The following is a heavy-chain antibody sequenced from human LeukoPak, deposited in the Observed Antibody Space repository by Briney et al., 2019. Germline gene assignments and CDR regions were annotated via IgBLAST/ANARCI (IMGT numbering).Heavy chain of an antibody. V-gene: IGHV3-23*01. CDR3: AKDHRAPAAIQVRGARHQNFDY. J-gene: IGHJ4*02. CDR1: GFTFSSYA. CDR2: ISGSGGST. Sequence: GGSLRLSCAAPGFTFSSYAMSWVRQAPGKGLEWVSAISGSGGSTYYADSVKGRFTISRDNSKNTLYLQMNSLRAEDTAVYYCAKDHRAPAAIQVRGARHQNFDYWGQGTLVTVSS. D-gene: IGHD2-2*01.